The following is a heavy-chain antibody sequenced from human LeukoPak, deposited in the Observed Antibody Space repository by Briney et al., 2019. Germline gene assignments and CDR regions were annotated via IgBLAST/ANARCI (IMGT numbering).Heavy chain of an antibody. Sequence: ASVKVSCKASGYTFTGYYMHWVRQAPGKGLEWMGGFDPEDGETIYAQKFQGRVTMTEDTSTDTAYMELSSLRSEDTAVYYCATGPNYHFWANWFDPWGQGTLVTVSS. J-gene: IGHJ5*02. D-gene: IGHD3-3*01. CDR3: ATGPNYHFWANWFDP. CDR1: GYTFTGYY. V-gene: IGHV1-24*01. CDR2: FDPEDGET.